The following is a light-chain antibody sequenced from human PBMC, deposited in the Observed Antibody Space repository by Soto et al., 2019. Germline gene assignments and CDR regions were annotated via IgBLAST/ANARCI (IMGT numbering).Light chain of an antibody. CDR2: GNS. CDR1: SSNIGAGYD. V-gene: IGLV1-40*01. J-gene: IGLJ1*01. Sequence: QSVLTQPPSVSGAPGQRVTISCTGSSSNIGAGYDVHWYQQLPGRAPKPLIYGNSNRPSGVPDRFSGSKSGTSATLVITGLQAEDEADYSCQSYDNTLSGFVFGTGTKVTV. CDR3: QSYDNTLSGFV.